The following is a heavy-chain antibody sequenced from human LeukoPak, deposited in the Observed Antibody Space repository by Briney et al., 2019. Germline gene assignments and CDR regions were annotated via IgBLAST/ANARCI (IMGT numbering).Heavy chain of an antibody. D-gene: IGHD5-24*01. V-gene: IGHV4-34*01. J-gene: IGHJ4*02. CDR3: ARRRLGYYFDY. CDR1: GGSFSGYY. Sequence: SETLSLTCGVYGGSFSGYYWSWIRQPPGKGLEWIGEINPKGSTNYNPSLESRVTLSADTSKNQFSLTLNSVTAADTAVYYCARRRLGYYFDYWGQGTLVTVSS. CDR2: INPKGST.